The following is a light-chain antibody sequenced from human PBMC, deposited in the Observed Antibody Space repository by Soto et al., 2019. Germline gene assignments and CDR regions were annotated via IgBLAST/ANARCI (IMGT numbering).Light chain of an antibody. V-gene: IGLV2-14*02. CDR2: EAS. CDR1: SNDVGSYKF. Sequence: QSALTQPASVSGSPGQSITISCTGSSNDVGSYKFVSWYQQYPGKTPKLIIYEASKRPAGVSSRFTGSKSGNTASLTISGLQAEDEADYYCSSYTTNITPVVFGGGTKLTVL. J-gene: IGLJ2*01. CDR3: SSYTTNITPVV.